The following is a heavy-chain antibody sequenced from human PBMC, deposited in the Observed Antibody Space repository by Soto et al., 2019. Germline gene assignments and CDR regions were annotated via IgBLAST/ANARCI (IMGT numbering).Heavy chain of an antibody. V-gene: IGHV1-69*13. D-gene: IGHD1-26*01. CDR2: IIPIFGTA. CDR3: AVEAPVSPSGSYYPTLKEYYYYGMDV. CDR1: GGTFSSYA. J-gene: IGHJ6*02. Sequence: AASVKVSCKASGGTFSSYAISWVRQAPGQGLEWMGGIIPIFGTANYAQKFQGRVTITADESTSTAYMELSSLRSEDTAVYYCAVEAPVSPSGSYYPTLKEYYYYGMDVWGQGTTVTVSS.